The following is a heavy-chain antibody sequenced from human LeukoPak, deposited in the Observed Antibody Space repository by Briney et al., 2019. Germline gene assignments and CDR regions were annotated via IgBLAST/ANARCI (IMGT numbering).Heavy chain of an antibody. D-gene: IGHD3-10*01. J-gene: IGHJ5*02. CDR2: IFHSGST. V-gene: IGHV4-4*02. CDR1: GGSISRSDW. CDR3: ARGRYYYGSGAGDWFDP. Sequence: SETLSPTCAVSGGSISRSDWWSWVRQSPGKGLEWIGEIFHSGSTKYNPSLKSRVTISVDKSKNQFSLNLTSVTAADTAMYYCARGRYYYGSGAGDWFDPWGQGTLVTVSA.